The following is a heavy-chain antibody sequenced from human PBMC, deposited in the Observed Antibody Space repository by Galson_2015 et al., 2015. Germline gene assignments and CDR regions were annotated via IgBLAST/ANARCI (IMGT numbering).Heavy chain of an antibody. CDR1: AYSFTYYW. V-gene: IGHV5-51*01. Sequence: QSGAEVTKPGESLTISCPGYAYSFTYYWIGWVRQMPGKGLEWMGIIYPSDSDTRYSPSFQGQVTISADKSISTAYLQWNSLKASDSAMYFCARQDGSGMYYFDYWGQGTLVTVSS. J-gene: IGHJ4*02. CDR2: IYPSDSDT. CDR3: ARQDGSGMYYFDY. D-gene: IGHD3-10*01.